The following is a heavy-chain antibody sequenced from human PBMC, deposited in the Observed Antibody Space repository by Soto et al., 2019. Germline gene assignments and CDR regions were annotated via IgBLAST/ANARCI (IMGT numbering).Heavy chain of an antibody. CDR1: GGSFTYTL. D-gene: IGHD2-2*02. CDR3: AKDQGGYMVSGMDV. V-gene: IGHV1-2*02. J-gene: IGHJ6*02. Sequence: ASVKVSCKASGGSFTYTLSWLRQAPGHGLEWMGWINPNSGATNYAHNFQGRVTMTRDTSIRAAYMELSRLSSDDTAVYYCAKDQGGYMVSGMDVWGQGTTVTVSS. CDR2: INPNSGAT.